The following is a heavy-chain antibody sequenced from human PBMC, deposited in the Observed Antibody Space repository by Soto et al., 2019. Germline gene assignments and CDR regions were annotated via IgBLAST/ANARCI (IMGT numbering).Heavy chain of an antibody. D-gene: IGHD2-2*01. J-gene: IGHJ6*02. Sequence: GASVKVSCKASGGTFSSYAISWVRQAPGQGLEWMGGIIPIFGTANYAQKFQGRVTITADESTSTAYMELSSLRSEDTAVYYCASPIVLVPAAQPSAPYYYYYGMDVWGQGTTVTVSS. CDR2: IIPIFGTA. CDR1: GGTFSSYA. CDR3: ASPIVLVPAAQPSAPYYYYYGMDV. V-gene: IGHV1-69*13.